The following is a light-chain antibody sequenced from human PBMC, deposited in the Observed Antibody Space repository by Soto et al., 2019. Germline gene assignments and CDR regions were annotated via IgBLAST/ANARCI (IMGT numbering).Light chain of an antibody. Sequence: DIQMTQSPSSVSASVGDRVTITCRASQAISSWLAWYQQEPGKAPKLLISAASSLQSGVPSRFSGSGSGTDFTLTISSLQPEDFATYYCQQVYSFPLTFGGGTKVEIK. CDR3: QQVYSFPLT. V-gene: IGKV1D-12*01. CDR2: AAS. CDR1: QAISSW. J-gene: IGKJ4*01.